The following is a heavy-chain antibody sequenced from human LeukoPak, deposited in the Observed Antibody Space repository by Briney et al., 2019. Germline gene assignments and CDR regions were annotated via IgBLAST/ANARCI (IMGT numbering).Heavy chain of an antibody. J-gene: IGHJ4*02. CDR1: GFTFSSYA. Sequence: GGSLRLSCAASGFTFSSYAMSWVRQAPGKGLDWVSSINGGGGSTYYADSVKGRFTISRDNSKNTLYLQMNSLRAEDTAVYYCARGVRQWLLTYYFDYWGQGTLVTVSS. D-gene: IGHD6-19*01. V-gene: IGHV3-23*01. CDR2: INGGGGST. CDR3: ARGVRQWLLTYYFDY.